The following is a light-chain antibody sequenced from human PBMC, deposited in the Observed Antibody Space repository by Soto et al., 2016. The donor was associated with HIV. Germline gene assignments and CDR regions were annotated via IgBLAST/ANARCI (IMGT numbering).Light chain of an antibody. CDR1: NVGSKS. J-gene: IGLJ3*02. CDR3: QVWDSGSDPVM. V-gene: IGLV3-21*03. Sequence: SYVLTQPPSVSVAPGKTARITCGGTNVGSKSVHWYQQKPGQAPVLVVYDDSDRPSGIPERFSGSNSGNTATLTISRVDIGDEADYYCQVWDSGSDPVMFGGGTKLTVL. CDR2: DDS.